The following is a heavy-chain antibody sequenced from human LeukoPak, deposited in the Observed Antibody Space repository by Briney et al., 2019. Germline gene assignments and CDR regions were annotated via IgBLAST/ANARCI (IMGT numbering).Heavy chain of an antibody. CDR3: ARATRIYSSGWYYSCDY. V-gene: IGHV3-74*01. CDR2: INVDGSGA. Sequence: PGGSLRLSCAASGFTFSTYWMHWVRQAPGKGLVWVSHINVDGSGATYADSVKGRFTISRDNDKNTLYLHMNSLRAEDTAVYYCARATRIYSSGWYYSCDYWGQGTLVTVSS. CDR1: GFTFSTYW. D-gene: IGHD6-19*01. J-gene: IGHJ4*02.